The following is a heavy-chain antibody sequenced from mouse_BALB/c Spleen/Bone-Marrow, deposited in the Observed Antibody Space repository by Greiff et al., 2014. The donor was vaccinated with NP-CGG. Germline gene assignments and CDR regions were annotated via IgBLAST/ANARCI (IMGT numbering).Heavy chain of an antibody. CDR3: ARRQFITTAAWFAY. D-gene: IGHD1-2*01. CDR1: GYTFTSYV. J-gene: IGHJ3*01. Sequence: VQLKESGPELVKPGASVKMSCKASGYTFTSYVMHWVKQKPGQGLEWTGYINPYNDGTKYNEKFKGKATLTSDKSSSTAYMELSSLTSEDSAVCYCARRQFITTAAWFAYWGQGTLVTVSA. CDR2: INPYNDGT. V-gene: IGHV1-14*01.